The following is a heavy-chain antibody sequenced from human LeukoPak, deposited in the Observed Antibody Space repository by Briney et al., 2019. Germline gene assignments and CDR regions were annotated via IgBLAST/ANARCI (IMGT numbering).Heavy chain of an antibody. CDR2: ISAYNGNT. CDR3: ARDHGDYAPEYFQH. J-gene: IGHJ1*01. CDR1: GYSFTSYG. V-gene: IGHV1-18*01. Sequence: GESLKISCKGSGYSFTSYGISWVRQAPGQGLEWMGWISAYNGNTNYAQKLQGRVTMTTDTSTSTAYMELRSLRSDDTAVYYCARDHGDYAPEYFQHWGQGTLVTVSS. D-gene: IGHD4-17*01.